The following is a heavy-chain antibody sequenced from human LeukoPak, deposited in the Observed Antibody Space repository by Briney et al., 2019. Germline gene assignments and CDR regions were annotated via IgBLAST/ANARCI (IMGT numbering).Heavy chain of an antibody. CDR2: IHASGPT. J-gene: IGHJ3*02. V-gene: IGHV4-59*12. D-gene: IGHD2-15*01. CDR1: GGSISTYY. CDR3: ARDLVVAATGGAFDI. Sequence: SETLSLTCTVSGGSISTYYWSWIRRPPGKGLEWIAYIHASGPTSYNPSLKSRITISVDTSKNQFSLKLSSVAAADTAVYYCARDLVVAATGGAFDIWGQGTMVTVSS.